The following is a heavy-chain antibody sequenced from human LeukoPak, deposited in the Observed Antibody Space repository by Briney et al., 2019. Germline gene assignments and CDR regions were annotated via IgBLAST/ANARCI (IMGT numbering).Heavy chain of an antibody. CDR2: VNRGGSET. CDR3: ARNNGMDV. Sequence: PGGSLRLSCAASGFTLSNHWMTWVRQVPGRGPGWVANVNRGGSETYYLDSVKGRFTISKDNAKNSLYLQMNSLRAEDTALYHCARNNGMDVWGQGTTVIVSS. CDR1: GFTLSNHW. V-gene: IGHV3-7*03. J-gene: IGHJ6*02.